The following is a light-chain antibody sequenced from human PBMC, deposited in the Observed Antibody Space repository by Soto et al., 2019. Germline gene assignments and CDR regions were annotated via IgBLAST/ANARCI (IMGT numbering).Light chain of an antibody. CDR3: QTWGSGYWV. CDR1: SGHSSYA. CDR2: LNSDGGH. J-gene: IGLJ3*02. Sequence: QLVLTQSPSASASLGASVNLTCTLSSGHSSYAIAWHQQQPEKGPRFLMRLNSDGGHIKGAGVPDRFSGSSSGSERFLIISSLQSEDEDDYYCQTWGSGYWVFGGGTKLTVL. V-gene: IGLV4-69*01.